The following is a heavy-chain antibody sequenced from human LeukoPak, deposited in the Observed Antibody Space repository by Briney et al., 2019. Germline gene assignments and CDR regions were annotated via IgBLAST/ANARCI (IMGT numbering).Heavy chain of an antibody. CDR3: ARGTNAYPGTDY. J-gene: IGHJ4*02. Sequence: GGSLSLSCRGSGFTFSDYWMNWVRRAPGGGVEWVANIDQYGSERHFGDSVKGRFTISRDNAKNSVFLEMNSLRAEATAVYYCARGTNAYPGTDYWGQGTLVTVSS. V-gene: IGHV3-7*01. D-gene: IGHD3-16*01. CDR2: IDQYGSER. CDR1: GFTFSDYW.